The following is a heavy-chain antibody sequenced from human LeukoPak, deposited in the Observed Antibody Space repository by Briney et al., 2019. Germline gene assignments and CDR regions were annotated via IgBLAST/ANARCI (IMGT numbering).Heavy chain of an antibody. V-gene: IGHV3-7*03. CDR2: IKQDGSEK. CDR3: ARAPRSGYSYGCDYYYGMDV. D-gene: IGHD5-18*01. J-gene: IGHJ6*02. Sequence: GGSLRLSCAASGFTFSSYWMSWVRQAPGKGLEWVANIKQDGSEKYYLDSVKGRFTISRDNAKNSLYLQMNSLRAEDTAVYYCARAPRSGYSYGCDYYYGMDVWGQGTTVTVSS. CDR1: GFTFSSYW.